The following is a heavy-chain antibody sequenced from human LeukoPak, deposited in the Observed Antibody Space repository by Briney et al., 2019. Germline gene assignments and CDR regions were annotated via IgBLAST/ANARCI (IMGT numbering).Heavy chain of an antibody. CDR2: TYYRSRWYN. V-gene: IGHV6-1*01. CDR1: GDSVSSNSAA. D-gene: IGHD6-19*01. Sequence: SQTLSLTCDISGDSVSSNSAAWNWIRQSPSRGLEWLGRTYYRSRWYNDYAVSVKSRITFNSDTSQNQFSLQLNSVTPEDTAVYYCARDYLGWYLDYWAREPWSPSPQ. CDR3: ARDYLGWYLDY. J-gene: IGHJ4*02.